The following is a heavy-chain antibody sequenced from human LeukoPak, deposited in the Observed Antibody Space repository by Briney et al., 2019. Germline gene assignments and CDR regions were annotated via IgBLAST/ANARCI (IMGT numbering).Heavy chain of an antibody. CDR2: ISAYNGDT. D-gene: IGHD3-10*01. CDR3: ATDSGSYGY. V-gene: IGHV1-18*01. Sequence: ASVKVSCKASGYTFTSYSISWVRQAPGQGLEWMGWISAYNGDTNYPQSLQGRVTMTTDTSTSTAYVELRSLRSDDTAMYYCATDSGSYGYWGQGTLVTVSS. CDR1: GYTFTSYS. J-gene: IGHJ4*02.